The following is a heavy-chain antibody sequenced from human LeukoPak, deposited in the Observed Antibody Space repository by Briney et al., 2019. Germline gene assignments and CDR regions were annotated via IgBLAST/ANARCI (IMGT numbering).Heavy chain of an antibody. CDR1: GGSISSSSYY. J-gene: IGHJ4*02. CDR2: IYYSGST. V-gene: IGHV4-39*01. Sequence: SETLSLTCTVSGGSISSSSYYWGWIRQPPGKGLEWIGSIYYSGSTYYNPSLKSRVTISVDASKNQFSLKLSSVTAADTAVYYCARHFPGVAVAGYYFDYWGQGTLVTVSS. D-gene: IGHD6-19*01. CDR3: ARHFPGVAVAGYYFDY.